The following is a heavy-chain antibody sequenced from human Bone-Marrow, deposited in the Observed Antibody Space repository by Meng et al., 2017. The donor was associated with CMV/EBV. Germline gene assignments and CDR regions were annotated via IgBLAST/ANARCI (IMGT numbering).Heavy chain of an antibody. V-gene: IGHV3-13*01. Sequence: HWVRQATGKGLEWVSGIGTAGDTNYPGPVKGRFTISRENAKNSLYLQMDSLRAEDTAVYYCARDGERKSEGGYPNRVGWYFDLWGRGTRVTVSS. J-gene: IGHJ2*01. CDR2: IGTAGDT. D-gene: IGHD3-22*01. CDR3: ARDGERKSEGGYPNRVGWYFDL.